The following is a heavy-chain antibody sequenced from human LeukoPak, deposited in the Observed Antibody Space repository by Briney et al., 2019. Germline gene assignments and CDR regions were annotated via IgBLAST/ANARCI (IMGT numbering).Heavy chain of an antibody. CDR1: GGSISSYY. CDR2: IYTSGST. D-gene: IGHD5-18*01. J-gene: IGHJ3*02. Sequence: SETLSLTCTVSGGSISSYYWSWIRQPAGKGLEWIGRIYTSGSTNHNPSLKSRVTMSVDTSKNQFSLKLSSVTAADTAVYYCARADVDTTMVTAGAFDIWGQGTMVTVSS. V-gene: IGHV4-4*07. CDR3: ARADVDTTMVTAGAFDI.